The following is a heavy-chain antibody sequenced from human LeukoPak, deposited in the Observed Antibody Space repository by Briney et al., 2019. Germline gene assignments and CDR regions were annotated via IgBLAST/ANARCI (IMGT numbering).Heavy chain of an antibody. CDR3: ARDLQLTVAVSSPPFDY. CDR1: GDSVSSNSAA. CDR2: TYYRSKWYS. Sequence: SQTLSLTCAISGDSVSSNSAAWNWTRQSPSRGFEWLGRTYYRSKWYSDYAVSVRSRIAINPDTSKNQFSLQLNSVTPENTAVYYCARDLQLTVAVSSPPFDYWGQGTLVTVSS. D-gene: IGHD6-19*01. V-gene: IGHV6-1*01. J-gene: IGHJ4*02.